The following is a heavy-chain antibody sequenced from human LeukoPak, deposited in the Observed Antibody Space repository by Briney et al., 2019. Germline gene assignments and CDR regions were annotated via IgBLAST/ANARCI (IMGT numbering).Heavy chain of an antibody. Sequence: PGGSLRLSYAASGFSISNSAMSWVRQAPGKGLEWVSLIVASSGSTFYADSVKGRFTISRDSSKNTLYLQMNSLRAEDMAVYYCAKGAYDYIEMGYFDYWGQGTLVTVSS. V-gene: IGHV3-23*01. CDR2: IVASSGST. CDR3: AKGAYDYIEMGYFDY. D-gene: IGHD5-12*01. J-gene: IGHJ4*02. CDR1: GFSISNSA.